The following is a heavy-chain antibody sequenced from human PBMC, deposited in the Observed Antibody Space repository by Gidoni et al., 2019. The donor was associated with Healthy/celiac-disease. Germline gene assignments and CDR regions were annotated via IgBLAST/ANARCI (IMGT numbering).Heavy chain of an antibody. CDR1: GFPVSSNY. CDR2: IYSGGST. CDR3: AREGAYCGGDCYSGDGYFDL. V-gene: IGHV3-53*02. J-gene: IGHJ2*01. Sequence: EVQLVETGGGLIQPGGSLRLSCAASGFPVSSNYMSWVRQAPGKGLEWVSVIYSGGSTYYADSVKGRFTISRDNSKNTLYLQMNSLRAEDTAVYYCAREGAYCGGDCYSGDGYFDLWGRGTLVTVSS. D-gene: IGHD2-21*02.